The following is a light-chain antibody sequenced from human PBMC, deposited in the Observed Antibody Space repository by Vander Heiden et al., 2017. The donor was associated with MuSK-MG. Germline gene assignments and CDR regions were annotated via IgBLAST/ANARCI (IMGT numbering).Light chain of an antibody. J-gene: IGKJ4*01. CDR3: QKYNSALT. Sequence: DIQMTQSPSSLSASVGDRVTITCRASQGISNYLAWYQQKPGKVPKLLIYAASTLQSGVPSRFSGSGSGTDFTLTISSLQPEDVATYYCQKYNSALTFGGGTKVXIK. CDR2: AAS. V-gene: IGKV1-27*01. CDR1: QGISNY.